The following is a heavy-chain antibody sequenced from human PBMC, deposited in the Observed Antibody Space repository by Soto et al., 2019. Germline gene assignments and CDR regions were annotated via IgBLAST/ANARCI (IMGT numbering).Heavy chain of an antibody. D-gene: IGHD5-12*01. Sequence: EVQLLESGGGLVQPGGSLRLSCAASGFTFPSYAMSWVRQAPGKGLEWVSAISGSGGSTYYADSVKGRFTISRDNSKNTLYLQMNSLRAEDTAVYYCARHSGYGVLGDYCGQGTLVTVSS. J-gene: IGHJ4*02. V-gene: IGHV3-23*01. CDR1: GFTFPSYA. CDR3: ARHSGYGVLGDY. CDR2: ISGSGGST.